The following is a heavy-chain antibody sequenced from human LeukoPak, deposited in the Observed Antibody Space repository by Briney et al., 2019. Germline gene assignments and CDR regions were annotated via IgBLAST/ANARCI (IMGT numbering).Heavy chain of an antibody. CDR1: GGSFSGYY. J-gene: IGHJ4*02. Sequence: SETLSLTCAVYGGSFSGYYWSWIRQPPGKGLEWIGEINHSGRTNYNPSLKSRVTISVDTSKNQFSLKLSSVTAADTAVYYCARGYCSSTSCLYYFDYWGQGTLVTVSS. CDR3: ARGYCSSTSCLYYFDY. V-gene: IGHV4-34*01. CDR2: INHSGRT. D-gene: IGHD2-2*01.